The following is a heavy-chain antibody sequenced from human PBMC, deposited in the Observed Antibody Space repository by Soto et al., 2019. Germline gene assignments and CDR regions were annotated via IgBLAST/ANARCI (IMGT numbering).Heavy chain of an antibody. CDR1: GGSISRGW. J-gene: IGHJ4*02. Sequence: SETLSLSCTGSGGSISRGWWSGIRQPPGKGLEWIGFIYYSGSINYNPSSESRVAISVDTSKNQFSLNPTSVTAADTAVYYCTRHWDWGSLGYWGQGTLVTVS. CDR2: IYYSGSI. D-gene: IGHD3-16*01. V-gene: IGHV4-59*08. CDR3: TRHWDWGSLGY.